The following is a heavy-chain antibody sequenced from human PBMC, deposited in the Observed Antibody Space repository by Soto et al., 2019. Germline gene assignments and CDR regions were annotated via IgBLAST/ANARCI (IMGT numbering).Heavy chain of an antibody. CDR2: IIPILGIA. V-gene: IGHV1-69*02. CDR3: ARGLEMAPFAFDI. J-gene: IGHJ3*02. D-gene: IGHD5-12*01. Sequence: SVKVSCKASGGTFSSYTISWVRQAPGQGLEWMGRIIPILGIANYAQKCQRRVTITADKSTSTAYMELSSLRSEDTAVYYCARGLEMAPFAFDIWGQGTMVTVSS. CDR1: GGTFSSYT.